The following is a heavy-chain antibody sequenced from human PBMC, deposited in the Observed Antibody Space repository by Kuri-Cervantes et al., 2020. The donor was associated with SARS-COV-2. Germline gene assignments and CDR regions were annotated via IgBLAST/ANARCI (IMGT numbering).Heavy chain of an antibody. V-gene: IGHV3-23*01. J-gene: IGHJ4*02. CDR2: ISSRGDST. CDR3: AKNRRTVAGGFDY. Sequence: GGSLRLSCATSGFTFSSYAMGWVRQAPGKGLEWVSSISSRGDSTYYADSVRGRFTISRDNSKNTLYLQMNSLRADDTAVYYCAKNRRTVAGGFDYWGQGTLVTVSS. CDR1: GFTFSSYA. D-gene: IGHD4-23*01.